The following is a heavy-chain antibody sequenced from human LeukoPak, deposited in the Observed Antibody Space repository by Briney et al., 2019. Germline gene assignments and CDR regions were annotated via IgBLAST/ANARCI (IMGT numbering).Heavy chain of an antibody. Sequence: TGGSLRLSCAASGFTFSSSAMSWVRQVPGKGLEWVSGISASGGSTSYADSVRGRFTISRDNSKNTLYLQMNSLRAEDTAVYYCAKTVLYDFWHWGQGTLVTVSS. J-gene: IGHJ4*02. CDR2: ISASGGST. CDR1: GFTFSSSA. V-gene: IGHV3-23*01. CDR3: AKTVLYDFWH. D-gene: IGHD3-3*01.